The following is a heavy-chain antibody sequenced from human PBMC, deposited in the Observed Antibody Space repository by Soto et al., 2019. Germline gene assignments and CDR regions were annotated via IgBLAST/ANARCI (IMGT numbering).Heavy chain of an antibody. J-gene: IGHJ4*02. CDR2: IYSGGST. D-gene: IGHD5-18*01. CDR1: GVTVSSNY. Sequence: EVQLVESGGGLVQPGGSLRLSCEASGVTVSSNYMSWVRQAPGKGLEWVSVIYSGGSTYYADSVKGRFTISRDNSTNTLYLQMNRLRAEDTAVYYCARHGYNYGGGYFDYWGQGTLVTVSS. CDR3: ARHGYNYGGGYFDY. V-gene: IGHV3-66*04.